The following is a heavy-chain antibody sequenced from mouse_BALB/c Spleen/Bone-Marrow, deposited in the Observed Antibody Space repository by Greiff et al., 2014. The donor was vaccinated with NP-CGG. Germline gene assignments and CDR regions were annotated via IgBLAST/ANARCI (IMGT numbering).Heavy chain of an antibody. D-gene: IGHD2-3*01. V-gene: IGHV1-14*01. J-gene: IGHJ4*01. CDR2: INPYNDGT. Sequence: VQLQQSGPELVKPGASVKMSCKASGYTFTSYFMHWVKQKPGQGLEWIGYINPYNDGTKYNEKFKGKATLTSDKSSSTAYMELSSLTSEDSAVYYCARRWLPYAMDYWGQGTSVTVSS. CDR1: GYTFTSYF. CDR3: ARRWLPYAMDY.